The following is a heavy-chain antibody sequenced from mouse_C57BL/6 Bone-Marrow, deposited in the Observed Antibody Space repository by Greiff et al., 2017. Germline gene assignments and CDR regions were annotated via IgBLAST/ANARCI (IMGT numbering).Heavy chain of an antibody. D-gene: IGHD1-1*01. J-gene: IGHJ2*01. CDR2: ISSGGSYT. Sequence: EVKLMESGGDLVKPGGSLKLSCAASGFTFSSYGMSWVRQTPDKRLEWVATISSGGSYTYYPDSVKGRFTISRDNAKKPLYLQMSSLKSEDTAMYYCARHRYYYGSSYDYWGQGTTLTVSS. CDR3: ARHRYYYGSSYDY. CDR1: GFTFSSYG. V-gene: IGHV5-6*01.